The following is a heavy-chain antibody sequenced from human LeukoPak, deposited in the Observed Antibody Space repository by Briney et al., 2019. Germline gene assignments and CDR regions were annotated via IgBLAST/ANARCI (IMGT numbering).Heavy chain of an antibody. V-gene: IGHV4-31*03. CDR1: GGSISSGGYY. CDR2: IYYSGST. CDR3: ARIPVAGPFDY. Sequence: PSETLSLTCTVSGGSISSGGYYWSWIRQHPGKGLEWIGYIYYSGSTYYNPSLKSRVTISVDTSKNQFSLKLSSVTAADTAVYYCARIPVAGPFDYWGQGTLVTVSS. J-gene: IGHJ4*02. D-gene: IGHD6-19*01.